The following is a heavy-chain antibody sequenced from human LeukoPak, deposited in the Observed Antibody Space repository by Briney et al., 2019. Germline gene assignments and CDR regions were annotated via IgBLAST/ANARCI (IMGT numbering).Heavy chain of an antibody. Sequence: ASVKVPCKASGYTFTRYYMHWVRQAPGQGLEWMGWINPNSGGTNYAQKLQGRVTMTTDTSTSTAYMELRSLRSDDTAVYYCARGIWGEPQDYWGQGTLVTVSS. V-gene: IGHV1-2*02. CDR1: GYTFTRYY. CDR2: INPNSGGT. J-gene: IGHJ4*02. D-gene: IGHD3-16*01. CDR3: ARGIWGEPQDY.